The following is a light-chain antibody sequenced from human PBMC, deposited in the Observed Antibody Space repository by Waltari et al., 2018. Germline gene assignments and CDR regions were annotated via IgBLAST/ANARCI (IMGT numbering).Light chain of an antibody. CDR2: WAS. CDR1: QSVLYSSNNKNY. Sequence: DIVMTQSPDSLAVSLGERATINCKSSQSVLYSSNNKNYLAWYQQKPGQPSMLLIYWASTRESGVPDRFSGSGSGTDFTLTISSLQAEDVAVYYCQQYYSTPPTFGQGTKVEIK. J-gene: IGKJ1*01. CDR3: QQYYSTPPT. V-gene: IGKV4-1*01.